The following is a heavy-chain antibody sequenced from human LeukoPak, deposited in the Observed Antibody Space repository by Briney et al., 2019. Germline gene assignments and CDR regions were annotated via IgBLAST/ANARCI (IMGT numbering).Heavy chain of an antibody. CDR2: IYSSGST. D-gene: IGHD1-26*01. Sequence: SETLSLTCDVSVGSIRGYYWSWIRQSPEKGLEWIGYIYSSGSTYYNASLQSRVTISIDTSKNQFSLRLSSVTAADTAMYYCAKSGGYGLIDYWGQGTLVTVSS. J-gene: IGHJ4*02. CDR3: AKSGGYGLIDY. CDR1: VGSIRGYY. V-gene: IGHV4-59*04.